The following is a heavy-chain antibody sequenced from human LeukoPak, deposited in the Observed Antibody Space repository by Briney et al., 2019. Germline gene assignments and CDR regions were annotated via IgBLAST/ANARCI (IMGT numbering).Heavy chain of an antibody. D-gene: IGHD3-10*01. CDR3: ARGQIDYYGSGSYYKPLYYFDY. Sequence: SETLSLTCAVYGGSFSGYYWSWIRQPPGKGREWIGEINHSGSTNYNPSLKSRVTISVDTSKNQFSLKLSFVTAADTAVYYCARGQIDYYGSGSYYKPLYYFDYWGQGTLVTVSS. V-gene: IGHV4-34*01. CDR2: INHSGST. J-gene: IGHJ4*02. CDR1: GGSFSGYY.